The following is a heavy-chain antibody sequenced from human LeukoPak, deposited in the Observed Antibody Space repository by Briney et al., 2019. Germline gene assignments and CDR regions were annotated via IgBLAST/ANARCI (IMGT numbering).Heavy chain of an antibody. Sequence: ASVKVSCKASGYTFTGYYMNWVRQAPGQGLEWMGWIKPNSGGTNYAQKFQGRVTMTRDTSISTAYMELSRLRSDDTAVYYCARFSTIFGFDYWGQGTLVTVSS. CDR3: ARFSTIFGFDY. V-gene: IGHV1-2*02. D-gene: IGHD3-3*01. J-gene: IGHJ4*02. CDR1: GYTFTGYY. CDR2: IKPNSGGT.